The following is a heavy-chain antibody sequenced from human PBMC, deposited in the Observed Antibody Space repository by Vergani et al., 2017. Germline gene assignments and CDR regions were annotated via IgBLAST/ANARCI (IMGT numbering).Heavy chain of an antibody. CDR2: ISGSGGRI. D-gene: IGHD3-22*01. Sequence: EVQLLESGGGLVQPGGSLRLSCAASGFTFSSYPMSWVRQAPGKGLEWVSAISGSGGRIYYAASVKGRFTISRDNSKNTLYLQMNSLRAEDTAVYYCAKETHYDSSGYYYAVIFFDYWGQGTLVTVSS. V-gene: IGHV3-23*01. CDR1: GFTFSSYP. J-gene: IGHJ4*02. CDR3: AKETHYDSSGYYYAVIFFDY.